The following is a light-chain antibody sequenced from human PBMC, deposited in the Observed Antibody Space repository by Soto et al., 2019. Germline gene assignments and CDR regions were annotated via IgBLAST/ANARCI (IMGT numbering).Light chain of an antibody. CDR2: GAS. V-gene: IGKV3-20*01. CDR3: QQNGSSST. J-gene: IGKJ1*01. Sequence: EIVLTQSPGTPSLSPGERATLSCRASQSVSNNYLAWYQQKPGQAPRLLIYGASNRATGIPDRFSGSGSGADFTRTISTLEPDDFGLYYCQQNGSSSTFRQGTKVES. CDR1: QSVSNNY.